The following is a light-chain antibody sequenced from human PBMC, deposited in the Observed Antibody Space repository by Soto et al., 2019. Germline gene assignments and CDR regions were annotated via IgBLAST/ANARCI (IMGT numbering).Light chain of an antibody. J-gene: IGKJ2*01. CDR2: GAS. Sequence: EIVLTQSPGTLSLSPGERATLSCRASQSVSSSYLAWYQQKPGQAPRLLIYGASSRATGIPDRFSGSGSGTDFTFTISRLEPEDFVVYYCQQYGSSPQTFGQGTKLEIK. CDR3: QQYGSSPQT. V-gene: IGKV3-20*01. CDR1: QSVSSSY.